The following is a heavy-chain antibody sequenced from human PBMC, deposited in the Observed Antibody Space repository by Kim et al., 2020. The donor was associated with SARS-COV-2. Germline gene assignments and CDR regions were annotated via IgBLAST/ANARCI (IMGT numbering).Heavy chain of an antibody. J-gene: IGHJ6*02. D-gene: IGHD6-19*01. V-gene: IGHV4-39*01. CDR3: ARRGVGHSSGWAPSDGMDV. CDR2: IYYSGST. Sequence: SETLSLTCTVSGGSISSSSYYWGWIRQPPGKGLEWIGSIYYSGSTYYNPSLKSRVTISVDTSKNQFSLKLSSVTAADTAVYYCARRGVGHSSGWAPSDGMDVWGQGTTVTVSS. CDR1: GGSISSSSYY.